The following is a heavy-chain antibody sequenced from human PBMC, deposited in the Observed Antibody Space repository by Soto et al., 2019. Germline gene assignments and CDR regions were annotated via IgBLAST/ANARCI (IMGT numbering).Heavy chain of an antibody. CDR2: IKQDGSEK. D-gene: IGHD6-6*01. V-gene: IGHV3-7*03. Sequence: HPGGSLRLSCAASGFTFSSYWMNWVRQAPGKGLEWVANIKQDGSEKYYVDSVRGRFTISRDNAKNPLYLQMNSLRAEDTAVYYCARGHIAARPKYYGMDVWGQGTTVTVSS. CDR1: GFTFSSYW. CDR3: ARGHIAARPKYYGMDV. J-gene: IGHJ6*02.